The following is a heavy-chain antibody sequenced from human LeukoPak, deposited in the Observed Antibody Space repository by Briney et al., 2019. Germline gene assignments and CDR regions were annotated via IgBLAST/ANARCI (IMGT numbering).Heavy chain of an antibody. Sequence: SETLSLTCAVSGGSISSSNWWSWVRQPPGKGLEWIGEIYHSGSTNYNPSLKSRVTISVDKSKNQFSLKLSSVTAADTAVCYCAREGSEPYYMDAWGKGTTVTVSS. J-gene: IGHJ6*03. V-gene: IGHV4-4*02. CDR3: AREGSEPYYMDA. CDR1: GGSISSSNW. CDR2: IYHSGST.